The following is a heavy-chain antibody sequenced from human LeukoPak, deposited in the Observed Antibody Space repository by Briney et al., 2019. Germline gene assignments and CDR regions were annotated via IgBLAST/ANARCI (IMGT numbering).Heavy chain of an antibody. D-gene: IGHD5-12*01. CDR1: GGSFSGYY. V-gene: IGHV4-34*01. Sequence: SETLSLTCAVYGGSFSGYYWSWIRQPPGKGLEWIGEINHSGSTNYNPSLKSRVTISVDTSKNQFSLKLSSVTAADTAVYYCARPCSGYDPYYYYYYGMDVWGQGTTVTVSS. CDR2: INHSGST. CDR3: ARPCSGYDPYYYYYYGMDV. J-gene: IGHJ6*02.